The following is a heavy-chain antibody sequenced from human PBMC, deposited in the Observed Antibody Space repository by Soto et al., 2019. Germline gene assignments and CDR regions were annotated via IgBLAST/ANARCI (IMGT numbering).Heavy chain of an antibody. J-gene: IGHJ3*02. D-gene: IGHD3-9*01. Sequence: GGSLRLSCAASGFTFSSYWMHWVRQAPGKGLVWVSRINSDGSSTSYADSVKGRFTISRDNAKNTLYLQMNSLRAEDTAVYYCARGNQGYYDILTGYYAFDIWGQGTMVTVSS. CDR1: GFTFSSYW. CDR2: INSDGSST. CDR3: ARGNQGYYDILTGYYAFDI. V-gene: IGHV3-74*01.